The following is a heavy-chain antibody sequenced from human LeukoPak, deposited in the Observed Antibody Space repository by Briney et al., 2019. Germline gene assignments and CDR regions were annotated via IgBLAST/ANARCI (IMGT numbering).Heavy chain of an antibody. V-gene: IGHV3-23*01. D-gene: IGHD6-13*01. J-gene: IGHJ4*02. CDR3: AKDRIGAYSSSWYYFDY. CDR2: ISGSGGST. CDR1: GFTFSSYA. Sequence: GGSLRLSCAASGFTFSSYAMSLVRQAPGKGLEWVSAISGSGGSTYYADSVKGRFTISRDNSKNTLYLQMNSLRAEDTAVYYCAKDRIGAYSSSWYYFDYWGQGTLVTVSS.